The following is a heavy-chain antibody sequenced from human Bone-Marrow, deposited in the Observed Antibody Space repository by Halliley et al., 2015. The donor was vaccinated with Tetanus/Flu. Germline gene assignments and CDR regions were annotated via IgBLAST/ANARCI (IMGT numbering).Heavy chain of an antibody. CDR3: ARGGLVVNATNYFDH. Sequence: QLVQSGAEVKKPGESLKISCKGSGYKFTNNWIGWVRQMPGKGLEWMGIIYPGDSDTRYSPSFQGQVTISADKSISTAYLQWSSLKASDTAMYYCARGGLVVNATNYFDHWGQGTLVTVSS. D-gene: IGHD2-8*02. CDR1: GYKFTNNW. J-gene: IGHJ4*02. CDR2: IYPGDSDT. V-gene: IGHV5-51*01.